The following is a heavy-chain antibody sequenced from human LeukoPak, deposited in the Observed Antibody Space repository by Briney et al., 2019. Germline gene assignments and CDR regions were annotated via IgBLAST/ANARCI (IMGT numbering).Heavy chain of an antibody. Sequence: VASVKVSCKASGYTFTGYYMHWVRQAPGQGLEWMGWINPNSGGTNYAQKFQGRVTMTRDTPISTAYMELSRLRSDDTAVYYCARESARGPRGFDYWGQGTLVTVSS. CDR3: ARESARGPRGFDY. CDR1: GYTFTGYY. V-gene: IGHV1-2*02. CDR2: INPNSGGT. J-gene: IGHJ4*02.